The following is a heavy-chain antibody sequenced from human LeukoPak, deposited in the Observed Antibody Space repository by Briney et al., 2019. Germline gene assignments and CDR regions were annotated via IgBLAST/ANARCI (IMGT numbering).Heavy chain of an antibody. Sequence: GESLKVSCKGSGYSFTTYWISWVRQMPGKGLEWMGRIDPSDSYTNYSPSFQGHVTISADKSISTAYLQWSSLKASDTAMYYCARHASSSSWFDPWGQGTLVTVSS. V-gene: IGHV5-10-1*01. J-gene: IGHJ5*02. D-gene: IGHD6-6*01. CDR1: GYSFTTYW. CDR3: ARHASSSSWFDP. CDR2: IDPSDSYT.